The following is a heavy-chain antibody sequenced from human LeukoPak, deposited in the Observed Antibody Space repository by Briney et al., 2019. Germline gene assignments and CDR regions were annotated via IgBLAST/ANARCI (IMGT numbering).Heavy chain of an antibody. CDR1: GFTFSSYS. J-gene: IGHJ5*02. V-gene: IGHV3-21*06. D-gene: IGHD3-10*01. CDR3: ARDWAHGSGSYWFDP. CDR2: ISSSSSYI. Sequence: PGGSLRLSCAASGFTFSSYSVNWVRQAPGKGLEWVSYISSSSSYIYYADSVKGRFTISRDNAKNSLYLQMNSLRDEDTAVYYCARDWAHGSGSYWFDPWGQGTLVTVSS.